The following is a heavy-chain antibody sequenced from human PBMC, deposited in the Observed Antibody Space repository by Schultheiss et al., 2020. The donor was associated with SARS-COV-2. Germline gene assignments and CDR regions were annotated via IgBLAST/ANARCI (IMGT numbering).Heavy chain of an antibody. CDR1: GFTFSSYA. Sequence: GGSLRLSCAASGFTFSSYAMSWVRQAPGKGLEWVAVISHAGTNKYYADSVKGRFTISRDNSKNTLYLQINSLRAEDTAVYYCVRESRLGRADDAFDIWGQGTMVTVSS. J-gene: IGHJ3*02. CDR2: ISHAGTNK. CDR3: VRESRLGRADDAFDI. V-gene: IGHV3-30*04. D-gene: IGHD7-27*01.